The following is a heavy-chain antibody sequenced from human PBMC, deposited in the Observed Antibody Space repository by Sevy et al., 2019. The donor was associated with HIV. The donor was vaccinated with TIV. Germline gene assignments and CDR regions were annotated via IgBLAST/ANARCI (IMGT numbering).Heavy chain of an antibody. CDR2: IIPIFGTA. J-gene: IGHJ3*02. Sequence: ASVKVSCKASGGTFSSYAISWVRQAPGQGLEWMGGIIPIFGTANYAQKFQGRVTITADESTSTAYLELSSLRSEDTAVYYCASGQYYYDSSGLNDAFDIWGQGTMVIVSS. CDR3: ASGQYYYDSSGLNDAFDI. D-gene: IGHD3-22*01. CDR1: GGTFSSYA. V-gene: IGHV1-69*13.